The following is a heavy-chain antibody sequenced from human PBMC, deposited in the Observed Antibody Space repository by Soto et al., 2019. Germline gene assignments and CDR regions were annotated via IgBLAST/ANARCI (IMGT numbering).Heavy chain of an antibody. D-gene: IGHD6-13*01. Sequence: AGGSLRLSCAASGFTSSSYAMHWVRQAPGKGLEWVAVISSDGGDKYHADSVKGRFTISRDNSKNTLYLQMNSLRAEDTAVYYCVKDKDLVAAGYYLHYWGHGTLVTLSS. J-gene: IGHJ4*01. CDR3: VKDKDLVAAGYYLHY. V-gene: IGHV3-30*18. CDR1: GFTSSSYA. CDR2: ISSDGGDK.